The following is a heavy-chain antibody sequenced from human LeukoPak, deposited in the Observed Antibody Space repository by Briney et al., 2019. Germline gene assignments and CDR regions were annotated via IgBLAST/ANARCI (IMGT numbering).Heavy chain of an antibody. CDR3: ARDRQATTAYDAFDI. CDR1: GDSISSYY. D-gene: IGHD4-17*01. J-gene: IGHJ3*02. CDR2: IYYSGST. V-gene: IGHV4-59*01. Sequence: SETLPLTCTVSGDSISSYYWSWIRQPPGKGLEWIGYIYYSGSTKYNPSLKSRVTISVDTSKNQFSLKLSSVTAADTAVYYCARDRQATTAYDAFDIWGRGTMVTVSS.